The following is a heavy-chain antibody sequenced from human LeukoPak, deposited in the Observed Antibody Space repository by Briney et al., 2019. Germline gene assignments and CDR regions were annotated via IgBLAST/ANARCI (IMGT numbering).Heavy chain of an antibody. CDR2: INPSGGST. D-gene: IGHD1-14*01. Sequence: ASVKVSCKASGYTFTSYYMHWVRQAPGQGLEWMGIINPSGGSTSYAQKFQGRVTVTRDMSTSTVYMELSSLRSEDTAVYYCARENNQRGDRGAPFDPWGQGTLVTVSS. CDR3: ARENNQRGDRGAPFDP. J-gene: IGHJ5*02. V-gene: IGHV1-46*01. CDR1: GYTFTSYY.